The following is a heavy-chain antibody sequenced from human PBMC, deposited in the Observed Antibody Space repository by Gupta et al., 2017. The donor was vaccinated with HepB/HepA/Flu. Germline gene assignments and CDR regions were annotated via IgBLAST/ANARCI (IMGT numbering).Heavy chain of an antibody. D-gene: IGHD2-15*01. V-gene: IGHV3-66*01. CDR1: GFTVSSNY. J-gene: IGHJ6*02. CDR2: IYSGGST. CDR3: ARYDCSGGSCYYYYGMDV. Sequence: EVQLVESGGGLVQPGGSLRLSCAASGFTVSSNYMSWVRQAPRKGLEWVSVIYSGGSTYYADSVKGRFTISRDNSKNTLYLQMNSLRAEDTAVYYCARYDCSGGSCYYYYGMDVWGQGTTVTVSS.